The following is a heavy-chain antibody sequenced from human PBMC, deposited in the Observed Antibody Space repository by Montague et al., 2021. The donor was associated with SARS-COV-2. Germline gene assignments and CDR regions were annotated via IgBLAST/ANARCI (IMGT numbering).Heavy chain of an antibody. Sequence: SETLSLTCTVSGASVSSGNSYWNWIRQPPGKGLEWIGYISYSGSTNYSPSLQSRVTISVDTSKNQLSLKVISATAADTAVYYCARIGYESVGYYYAYPDWGQGTLVTVSS. CDR2: ISYSGST. J-gene: IGHJ1*01. CDR3: ARIGYESVGYYYAYPD. D-gene: IGHD3-22*01. V-gene: IGHV4-61*01. CDR1: GASVSSGNSY.